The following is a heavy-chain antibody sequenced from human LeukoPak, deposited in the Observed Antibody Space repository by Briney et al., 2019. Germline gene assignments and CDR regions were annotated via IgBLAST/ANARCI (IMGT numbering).Heavy chain of an antibody. CDR3: TRDLEY. J-gene: IGHJ4*02. Sequence: PGGSLRHSCGASGFTFTDYTMNWVRQAAGKGPEWISYISSGGSVMYYADSVKGRFTISRDNAENSLYLQMSSLRVEDTAVYYCTRDLEYWGQGVLVTVSS. CDR1: GFTFTDYT. CDR2: ISSGGSVM. V-gene: IGHV3-48*01.